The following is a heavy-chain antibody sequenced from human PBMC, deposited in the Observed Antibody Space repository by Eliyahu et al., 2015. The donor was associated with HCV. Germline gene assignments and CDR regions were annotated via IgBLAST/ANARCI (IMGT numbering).Heavy chain of an antibody. Sequence: EVQLVESGGGLVQPGGSLRLSCAASGFTFSSYDMHWVRQATGKGLEWVSAIGTAGDTYYPGSVKGRFTISRENAKNSLYLQMNSLRAGDTAVYYCARVRGYGAFDIWGQGTMVTVSS. D-gene: IGHD3-22*01. CDR1: GFTFSSYD. J-gene: IGHJ3*02. CDR3: ARVRGYGAFDI. CDR2: IGTAGDT. V-gene: IGHV3-13*04.